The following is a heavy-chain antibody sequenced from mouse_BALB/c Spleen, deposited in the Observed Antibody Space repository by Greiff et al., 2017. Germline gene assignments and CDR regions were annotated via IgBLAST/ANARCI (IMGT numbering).Heavy chain of an antibody. Sequence: VQLQQPGAELVKPGASVKLSCKASGYTFTSYWMHWVKQRPGQGLEWIGEINPSNGRTNYNEKFKSKATLTVDKSSSTAYMQLSSLTSEDSAVYYCARGANWETYWGQGTLVTVSA. CDR2: INPSNGRT. CDR3: ARGANWETY. V-gene: IGHV1S81*02. CDR1: GYTFTSYW. J-gene: IGHJ3*01. D-gene: IGHD4-1*01.